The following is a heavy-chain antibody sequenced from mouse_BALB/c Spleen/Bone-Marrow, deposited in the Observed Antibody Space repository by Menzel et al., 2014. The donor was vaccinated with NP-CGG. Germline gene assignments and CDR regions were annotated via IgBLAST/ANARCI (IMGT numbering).Heavy chain of an antibody. Sequence: VQLQQSGPELVKPGASMKISCKASGYSFTDYTMNWVKQSRGKNLEWIGLINTYNGGTKYNQKFKGKATLTIDKSSSTAYMELLSLTSEDSTVYYCTSHSPFAYWGQGTLVTVSA. J-gene: IGHJ3*01. D-gene: IGHD3-1*01. V-gene: IGHV1-26*01. CDR1: GYSFTDYT. CDR3: TSHSPFAY. CDR2: INTYNGGT.